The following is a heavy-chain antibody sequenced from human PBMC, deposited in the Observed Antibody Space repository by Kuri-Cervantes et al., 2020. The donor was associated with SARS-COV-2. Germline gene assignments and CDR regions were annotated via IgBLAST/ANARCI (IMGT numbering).Heavy chain of an antibody. CDR3: ARDPYGMDV. Sequence: GESLKIFCAASGFTVSSHVMHWVRQAPGKGLEWVSVISYGGRTEHYADSVMGRFTISREKAKNTLYLQMNSLRPEDTAVYYCARDPYGMDVWGHGTMVTVSS. J-gene: IGHJ6*02. V-gene: IGHV3-30*04. CDR2: ISYGGRTE. CDR1: GFTVSSHV.